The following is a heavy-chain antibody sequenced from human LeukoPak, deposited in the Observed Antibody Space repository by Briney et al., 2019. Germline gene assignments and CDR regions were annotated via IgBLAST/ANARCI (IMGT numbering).Heavy chain of an antibody. CDR1: GGSFSGYY. J-gene: IGHJ5*02. CDR3: ARDRGLDGSDQFDP. D-gene: IGHD3-10*01. CDR2: INHSGST. Sequence: PSETLSLTCAVYGGSFSGYYWSWIRQPPGKGLEWIGEINHSGSTNYNPSLKNRVTMSLDMSNNQFSLKLSSVTAADTAVYYCARDRGLDGSDQFDPWGQGSLVTVSS. V-gene: IGHV4-34*01.